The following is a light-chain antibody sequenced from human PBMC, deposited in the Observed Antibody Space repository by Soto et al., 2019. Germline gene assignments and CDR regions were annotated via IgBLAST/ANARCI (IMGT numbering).Light chain of an antibody. CDR3: QQRSNWPPIT. CDR2: DAS. V-gene: IGKV3-11*01. Sequence: EIVLTQSPATLSLSPGERATLNCRASQSVSSYLAWYQQKPGQAPRLLIYDASNRATGIPARFSGSGSGTDFTLTISSLEPEDFAVYYCQQRSNWPPITFGQGTRLEIK. J-gene: IGKJ5*01. CDR1: QSVSSY.